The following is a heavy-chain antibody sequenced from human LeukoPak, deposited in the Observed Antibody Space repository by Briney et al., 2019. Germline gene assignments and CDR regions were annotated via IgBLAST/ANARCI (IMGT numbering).Heavy chain of an antibody. V-gene: IGHV3-23*01. J-gene: IGHJ4*02. D-gene: IGHD6-13*01. CDR1: GFAFSSYA. CDR2: ISGSGGST. Sequence: GGSLRLSCAASGFAFSSYAMSWVRQAPGKGLEWVSAISGSGGSTYYADSVKGRFTISRDNSKNTLYLQMNSLRAEDTAVYYCANMRSSSPPIDYWGQGTLVTVSS. CDR3: ANMRSSSPPIDY.